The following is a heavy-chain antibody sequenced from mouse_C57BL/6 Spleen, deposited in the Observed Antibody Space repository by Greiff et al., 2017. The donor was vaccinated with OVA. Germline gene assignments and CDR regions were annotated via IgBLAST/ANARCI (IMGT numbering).Heavy chain of an antibody. J-gene: IGHJ2*01. CDR2: IDPENGDT. CDR1: GFNIKDDY. CDR3: TWGYDRFDY. D-gene: IGHD2-2*01. Sequence: VQLQQSGAELVRPGASVKLSCTASGFNIKDDYMHWVKQRPEQGLEWIGWIDPENGDTEYASKFQGKATITADTSSNTAYLQLSSLTSEDTAVYYGTWGYDRFDYWGQGTTLTVSS. V-gene: IGHV14-4*01.